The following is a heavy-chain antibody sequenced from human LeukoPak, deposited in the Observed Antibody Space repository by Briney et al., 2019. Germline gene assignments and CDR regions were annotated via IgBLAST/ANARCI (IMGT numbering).Heavy chain of an antibody. V-gene: IGHV3-7*01. D-gene: IGHD6-6*01. CDR3: ARVDMKVSGSSSFYYYYYYMDV. CDR2: IKQDGSEK. J-gene: IGHJ6*03. CDR1: GFTFSNYW. Sequence: GSLRLSCAASGFTFSNYWMSWVRQAPGKGLEWVANIKQDGSEKYYVDSVKGRFTVSRDNAKNSLYLQMNNLRAEDTAVYYCARVDMKVSGSSSFYYYYYYMDVWGKGTTVTVSS.